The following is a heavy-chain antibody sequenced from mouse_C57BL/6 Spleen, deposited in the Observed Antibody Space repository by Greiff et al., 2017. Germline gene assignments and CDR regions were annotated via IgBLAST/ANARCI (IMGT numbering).Heavy chain of an antibody. CDR3: ARGHYGSSYMDH. CDR1: GYAFSSSW. J-gene: IGHJ4*01. Sequence: QVQLQQSGPELVKPGASVKISCKASGYAFSSSWMNWVKQRPGKGLEWIGRIYPGDGDTNYNGKFKGKATLTADKSSSTAYMQLSSLTSEDSAVYFCARGHYGSSYMDHWGQGTSVTVSS. V-gene: IGHV1-82*01. CDR2: IYPGDGDT. D-gene: IGHD1-1*01.